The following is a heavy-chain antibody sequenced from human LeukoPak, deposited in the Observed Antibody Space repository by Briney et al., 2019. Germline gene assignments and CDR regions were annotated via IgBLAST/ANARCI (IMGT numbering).Heavy chain of an antibody. CDR3: ARGTSSSFWFDP. Sequence: SVKVSCKASGGTFSSYAISWVRQAPGQGLEWMGGIIPIFGTANYAQKFQGRVTITADESTSTAYMELSSLRSEDTAVHYCARGTSSSFWFDPWGQGTLVTVSS. CDR1: GGTFSSYA. CDR2: IIPIFGTA. D-gene: IGHD6-13*01. J-gene: IGHJ5*02. V-gene: IGHV1-69*13.